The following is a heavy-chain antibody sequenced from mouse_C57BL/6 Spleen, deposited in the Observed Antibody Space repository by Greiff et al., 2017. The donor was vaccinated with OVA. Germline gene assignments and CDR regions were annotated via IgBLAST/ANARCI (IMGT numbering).Heavy chain of an antibody. V-gene: IGHV1-42*01. Sequence: EVQLQQSGPELVKPGASVKISCKASGYSFPGYYMNWVKQSPEKSLEWIGEINPSTGGTTYNQKFKAKATLTVDKSSSTAYMQLKSLTSEDSAVYYCARRNYGFYYAMDYWGQGTSVTVSS. CDR3: ARRNYGFYYAMDY. CDR1: GYSFPGYY. J-gene: IGHJ4*01. D-gene: IGHD1-1*01. CDR2: INPSTGGT.